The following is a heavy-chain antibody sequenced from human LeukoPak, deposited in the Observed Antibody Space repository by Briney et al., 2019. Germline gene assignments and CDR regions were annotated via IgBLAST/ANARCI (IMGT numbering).Heavy chain of an antibody. CDR3: ARGGVSSSWYVRGVLDY. CDR1: GYTFTSYY. D-gene: IGHD6-13*01. V-gene: IGHV1-46*01. Sequence: ASVKVSCKASGYTFTSYYMHWVRQAPGQGLEWMGIINPSGGSTSYAQKFQGRVTMTRDTSTSTVYMELSSLRSEDTAVYYCARGGVSSSWYVRGVLDYWGQGTLVTVSS. CDR2: INPSGGST. J-gene: IGHJ4*02.